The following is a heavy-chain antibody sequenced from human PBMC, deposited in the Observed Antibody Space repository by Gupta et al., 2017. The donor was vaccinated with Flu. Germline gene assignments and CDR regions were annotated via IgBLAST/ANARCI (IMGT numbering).Heavy chain of an antibody. CDR2: INPNSGGT. Sequence: FTGYYMHWVRQAPGQGLEWMGRINPNSGGTNYAQKFQGRVTMTRDTSISTAYMELSRLRSDDTAVYYCARESQWWDAFDIWGQGTMVTVSS. V-gene: IGHV1-2*06. J-gene: IGHJ3*02. CDR1: FTGYY. D-gene: IGHD2-15*01. CDR3: ARESQWWDAFDI.